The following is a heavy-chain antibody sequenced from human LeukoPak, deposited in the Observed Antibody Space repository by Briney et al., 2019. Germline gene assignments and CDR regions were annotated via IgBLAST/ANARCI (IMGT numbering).Heavy chain of an antibody. CDR1: GFTFSSYT. V-gene: IGHV3-30-3*01. Sequence: PGGSLRLSCAASGFTFSSYTIHWVRQAPGKGLEWVTIISYDGSNKYYADSVKGRFTISRDNSKNTLYLQMNSPRAEDTAVYYCARGGQGYDLNWFDPWGQGTLVTVSS. CDR3: ARGGQGYDLNWFDP. J-gene: IGHJ5*02. D-gene: IGHD3-3*01. CDR2: ISYDGSNK.